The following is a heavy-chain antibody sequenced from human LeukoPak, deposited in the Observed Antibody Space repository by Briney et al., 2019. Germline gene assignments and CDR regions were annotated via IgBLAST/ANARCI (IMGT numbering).Heavy chain of an antibody. D-gene: IGHD6-13*01. V-gene: IGHV4-61*02. J-gene: IGHJ4*02. CDR3: ARGGDSSSWSVDY. CDR2: IYASGST. Sequence: SETLSLTCTVSGGSISGGSFYWTWIRQPAGKGLEWIGRIYASGSTNYNSSLKSRVTISVDTSKNQFSLRLSSVTAADTAVCYCARGGDSSSWSVDYWGQGTLVTASS. CDR1: GGSISGGSFY.